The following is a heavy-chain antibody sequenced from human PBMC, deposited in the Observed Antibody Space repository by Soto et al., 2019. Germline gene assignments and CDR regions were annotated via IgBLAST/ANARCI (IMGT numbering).Heavy chain of an antibody. V-gene: IGHV5-51*01. CDR3: FRGGVTSRTFDY. Sequence: PGESLKISCKASGYIIKNYWIGWVRQMPGQVLEWMGIIFPDDSDTRYSPSFQGHVTISVDKSIGTAYVQWSSLKASDSAIYYCFRGGVTSRTFDYWGQGTLVTVS. CDR2: IFPDDSDT. J-gene: IGHJ4*02. D-gene: IGHD3-16*01. CDR1: GYIIKNYW.